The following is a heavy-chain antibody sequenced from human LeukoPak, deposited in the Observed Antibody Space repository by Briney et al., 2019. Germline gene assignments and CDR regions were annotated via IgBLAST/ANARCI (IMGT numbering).Heavy chain of an antibody. CDR1: GFIFSSYS. D-gene: IGHD5-12*01. CDR2: VSTDGTIK. Sequence: GRSLRLSCAASGFIFSSYSMHWVRQAPGKGLEWVAVVSTDGTIKYYADSMKGRFTISRDNSKNTLYLQMNSLRAEDTAVYYCARDRVATAYAFDIWGQGTMVTVSS. V-gene: IGHV3-30*03. CDR3: ARDRVATAYAFDI. J-gene: IGHJ3*02.